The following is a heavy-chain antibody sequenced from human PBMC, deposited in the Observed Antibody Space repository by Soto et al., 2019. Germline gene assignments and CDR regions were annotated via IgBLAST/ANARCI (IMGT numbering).Heavy chain of an antibody. Sequence: QVQLVQSGAEVKKPGSSVKVSCKASGGTFSSYAISWVRQAPGQGLEWMGGIIPIFGTANYAQKFQGRVTITADKSTSTAYMELSSLRSEDTAVYYCARDILHATRPPKTRTYSSGWFDYWGQGTLVTVSS. V-gene: IGHV1-69*06. CDR3: ARDILHATRPPKTRTYSSGWFDY. CDR1: GGTFSSYA. CDR2: IIPIFGTA. J-gene: IGHJ4*02. D-gene: IGHD6-19*01.